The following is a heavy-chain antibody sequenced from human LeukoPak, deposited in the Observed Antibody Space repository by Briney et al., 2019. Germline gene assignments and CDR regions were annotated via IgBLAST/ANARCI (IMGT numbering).Heavy chain of an antibody. CDR3: ARRRSSGYFQYFQH. J-gene: IGHJ1*01. CDR1: GGSFSGYY. Sequence: SETLSLTCAVYGGSFSGYYWSWIRQPPGKGLEWTGEINHSGSTNYNPSLKSRVTISVDTSKNQFSLKLSSVTAADTAVYHCARRRSSGYFQYFQHWGQGTLVTVSS. D-gene: IGHD3-22*01. CDR2: INHSGST. V-gene: IGHV4-34*01.